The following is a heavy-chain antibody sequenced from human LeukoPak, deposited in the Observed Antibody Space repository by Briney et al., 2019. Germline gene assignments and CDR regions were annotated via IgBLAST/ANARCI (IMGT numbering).Heavy chain of an antibody. V-gene: IGHV3-23*01. CDR2: ISGSGGST. CDR3: AKGARLDYYDSSGYYDAFDI. CDR1: GFTFSNAW. J-gene: IGHJ3*02. Sequence: GGSLRLSCAASGFTFSNAWMSWVRQAPGKGLEWVSAISGSGGSTYYADSVKGRFTISRDNSKNTLYLQMNSLRAEDTAVYYCAKGARLDYYDSSGYYDAFDIWGQGTMVTVSS. D-gene: IGHD3-22*01.